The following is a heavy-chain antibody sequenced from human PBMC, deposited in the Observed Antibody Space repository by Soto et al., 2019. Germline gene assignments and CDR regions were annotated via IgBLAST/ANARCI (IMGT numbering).Heavy chain of an antibody. J-gene: IGHJ4*02. V-gene: IGHV1-69*02. D-gene: IGHD1-26*01. CDR2: IIPILVIA. CDR1: GGTFSSYT. CDR3: ARQFGSSSFDY. Sequence: GASVKVSCKASGGTFSSYTISWVRQAPGQGLEWMGRIIPILVIANYAQKFQGRVTITADKSTSTAYMELSSLRSEDTAVYYCARQFGSSSFDYWGQGTLVTVSS.